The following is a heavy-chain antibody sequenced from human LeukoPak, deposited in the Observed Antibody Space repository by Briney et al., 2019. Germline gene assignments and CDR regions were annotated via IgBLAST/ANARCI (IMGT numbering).Heavy chain of an antibody. CDR1: GFTFSTYA. V-gene: IGHV3-23*01. D-gene: IGHD6-19*01. CDR2: IGGGGPTT. J-gene: IGHJ4*02. CDR3: ARGFLGGTDQYFDS. Sequence: GGSLRLSCAASGFTFSTYAMNWVRQAPAKGLEWVSTIGGGGPTTDYADSVKDRFTISRDNPKNTLYLQMNSLRAEDTAVYFCARGFLGGTDQYFDSWGQGTLVTVSS.